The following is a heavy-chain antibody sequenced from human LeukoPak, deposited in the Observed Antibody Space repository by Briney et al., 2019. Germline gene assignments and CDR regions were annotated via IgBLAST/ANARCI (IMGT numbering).Heavy chain of an antibody. Sequence: SDTLYLTCAVYGGSFSGYYWSWIRQPPGQGLEWIGEINHSGTTNNNPSLKRRVTISADTSKNQFPLKLTSVTAADAAVYYCARADYGDYPVYYGMDVWGQGTTVTVSS. J-gene: IGHJ6*02. CDR1: GGSFSGYY. V-gene: IGHV4-34*01. CDR3: ARADYGDYPVYYGMDV. D-gene: IGHD4-17*01. CDR2: INHSGTT.